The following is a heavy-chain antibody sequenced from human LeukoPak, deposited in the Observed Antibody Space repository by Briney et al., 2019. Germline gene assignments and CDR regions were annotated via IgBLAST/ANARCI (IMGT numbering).Heavy chain of an antibody. CDR1: GFTFSSYA. V-gene: IGHV3-23*01. D-gene: IGHD3-16*01. CDR2: ISGTGGRT. Sequence: GGSLRLSCAASGFTFSSYAMSWVRQAPGKGLEWVSAISGTGGRTYYADSVKGRFTISRDNSKNTLYLQMNSLRAEDTAVYYCRGGKSSFDYWGQGTLVTVSS. J-gene: IGHJ4*02. CDR3: RGGKSSFDY.